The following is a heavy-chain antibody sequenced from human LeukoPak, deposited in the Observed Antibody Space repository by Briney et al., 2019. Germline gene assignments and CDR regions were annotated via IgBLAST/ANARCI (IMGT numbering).Heavy chain of an antibody. CDR3: AKMAHYYDSGGYYPNDAFDI. J-gene: IGHJ3*02. D-gene: IGHD3-22*01. CDR2: ISGSGGST. V-gene: IGHV3-23*01. Sequence: GGSLRLSCAASGFTFSSYAMSWVRQAPGKGLEWVSAISGSGGSTYYVDSVKGRFTISRDNSKNTLYLQMNSLRAEDTAVYYCAKMAHYYDSGGYYPNDAFDIWGQGTMVTVSS. CDR1: GFTFSSYA.